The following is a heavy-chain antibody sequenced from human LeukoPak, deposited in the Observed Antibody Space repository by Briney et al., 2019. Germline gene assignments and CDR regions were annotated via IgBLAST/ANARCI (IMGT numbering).Heavy chain of an antibody. J-gene: IGHJ4*02. CDR1: GYTFTSYG. CDR2: ISAYNGNT. CDR3: ARGPYIVVVVAAEYTFDY. V-gene: IGHV1-18*01. D-gene: IGHD2-15*01. Sequence: ASVKVSCKASGYTFTSYGISWVRQAPGQGLEWMGWISAYNGNTNYAQKLQGRVTVTTDTSTSTAYMELRSLRSDDTAVYYCARGPYIVVVVAAEYTFDYWGQGTLVTVSS.